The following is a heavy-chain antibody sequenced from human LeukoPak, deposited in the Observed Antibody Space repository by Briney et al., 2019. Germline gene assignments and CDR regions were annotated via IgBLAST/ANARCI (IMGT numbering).Heavy chain of an antibody. J-gene: IGHJ4*02. Sequence: SVKVSCKASGGTFSSYAISWVRQAPGQGLEWMGRIIPILGIANYAQKFQGRVTITADKSTSTAYMELSSLRSEDTAVYYCARDGYSSSVDYWGQGTLVTVSS. V-gene: IGHV1-69*04. D-gene: IGHD5-18*01. CDR3: ARDGYSSSVDY. CDR1: GGTFSSYA. CDR2: IIPILGIA.